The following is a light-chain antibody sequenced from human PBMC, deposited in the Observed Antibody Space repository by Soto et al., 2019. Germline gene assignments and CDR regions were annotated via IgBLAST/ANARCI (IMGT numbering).Light chain of an antibody. Sequence: VLTQPPSVSGAPGQRFTISCTGISSNIGAGYDVHWYQQLPGTAPKLLIYGNSNRPSGVPDRFSGSKSGTSASLAITGVEDEDEADYYCQCYDSSTLYYLFGNGNKLTVL. J-gene: IGLJ1*01. V-gene: IGLV1-40*01. CDR1: SSNIGAGYD. CDR3: QCYDSSTLYYL. CDR2: GNS.